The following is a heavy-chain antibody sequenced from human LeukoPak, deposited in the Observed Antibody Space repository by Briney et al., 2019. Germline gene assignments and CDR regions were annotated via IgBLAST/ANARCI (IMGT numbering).Heavy chain of an antibody. Sequence: GASVKVPCKASGYTFTGYYMHWVRQAPGQGLEWMGWINPNSGGTNYAQKFQGRVTMTRDTSISTAYMELSRLRSDDTAVYYCAMIPPATVVTDRDSRFDYWGHGTLVTVSS. D-gene: IGHD4-23*01. V-gene: IGHV1-2*02. J-gene: IGHJ4*01. CDR3: AMIPPATVVTDRDSRFDY. CDR1: GYTFTGYY. CDR2: INPNSGGT.